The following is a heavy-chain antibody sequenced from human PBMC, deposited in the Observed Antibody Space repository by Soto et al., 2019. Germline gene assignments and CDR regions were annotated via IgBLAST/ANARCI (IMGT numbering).Heavy chain of an antibody. J-gene: IGHJ4*02. CDR3: ASDYDSSGYPRYYFDS. Sequence: QVQLVESGGGVVQPGRSLRLSCAASGFTFSSYGMHWVRQAPGKGLEWVAVIWYDGSNKYYADSVKGRFTISRDNSKNMLYLQMNRLRADRTAVYYCASDYDSSGYPRYYFDSWGQGTLVTVSS. CDR1: GFTFSSYG. V-gene: IGHV3-33*01. D-gene: IGHD3-22*01. CDR2: IWYDGSNK.